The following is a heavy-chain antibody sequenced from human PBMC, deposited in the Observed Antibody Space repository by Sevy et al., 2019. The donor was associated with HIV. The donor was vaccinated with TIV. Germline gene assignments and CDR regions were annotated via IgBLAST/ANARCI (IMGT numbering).Heavy chain of an antibody. V-gene: IGHV3-30*04. CDR2: ISYDGSNK. CDR3: ARDLNCYYYGMDV. CDR1: GFTFSSYA. Sequence: GGSLRLSCAASGFTFSSYAMHWVRQAPGKGLEWVAVISYDGSNKYYADSVKGRFTISRDKSKNTLYLQMNSLRAEDTAVYYCARDLNCYYYGMDVWGQGTTVTVSS. J-gene: IGHJ6*02.